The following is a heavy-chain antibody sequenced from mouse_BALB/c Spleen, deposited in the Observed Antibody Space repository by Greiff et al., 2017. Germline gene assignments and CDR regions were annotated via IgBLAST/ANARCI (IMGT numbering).Heavy chain of an antibody. J-gene: IGHJ4*01. V-gene: IGHV3-2*02. CDR1: GYSITSDYA. CDR3: ARGGYYGYDAMDY. D-gene: IGHD1-2*01. Sequence: EVKLVESGPGLVKPSQSLSLTCTVTGYSITSDYAWNWIRQFPGNKLEWMGYISYSGSTSYNPSLKSRISITRDTSKNHFFLQLNSVTTEDTATYYCARGGYYGYDAMDYWGQGTSVTVSS. CDR2: ISYSGST.